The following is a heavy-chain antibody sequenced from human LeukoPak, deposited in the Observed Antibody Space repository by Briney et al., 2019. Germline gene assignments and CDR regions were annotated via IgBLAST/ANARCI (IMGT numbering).Heavy chain of an antibody. V-gene: IGHV1-2*02. CDR3: ARVPEYSSGWPHFDY. Sequence: GASVKVSCKASGYTFTGYYMHWVRQAPGQGLEWMGWINPNSGGTNYAQKFQGRVNMTRDTSISTAYMGLSRLRSDDTAVYYCARVPEYSSGWPHFDYWGQGTLVTVSS. CDR2: INPNSGGT. D-gene: IGHD6-19*01. CDR1: GYTFTGYY. J-gene: IGHJ4*02.